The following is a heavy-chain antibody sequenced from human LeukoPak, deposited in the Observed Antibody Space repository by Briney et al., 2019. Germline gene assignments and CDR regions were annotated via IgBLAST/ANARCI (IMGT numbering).Heavy chain of an antibody. CDR1: GYTFTTYY. Sequence: SVKVSCKASGYTFTTYYIHWVRQAPGQGLEWMGGIIPIFGTANYAQKFQGRVTITADESTSTAYMELSSLRSEDTAVYYCARDPRLYSSGSYYFDYWGQGTLVTVSS. V-gene: IGHV1-69*13. J-gene: IGHJ4*02. D-gene: IGHD6-19*01. CDR3: ARDPRLYSSGSYYFDY. CDR2: IIPIFGTA.